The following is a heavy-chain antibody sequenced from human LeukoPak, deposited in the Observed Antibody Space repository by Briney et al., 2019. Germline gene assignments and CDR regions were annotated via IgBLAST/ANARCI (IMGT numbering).Heavy chain of an antibody. J-gene: IGHJ4*02. D-gene: IGHD3-3*01. CDR1: GFTFSSYA. Sequence: GGSLRLSCAASGFTFSSYAMSWVRQAPGKGREWVSAISGSGGSTYYADSVKGRFTISRDNSKNTLYLQMNSLRAEDTAVYYCATLRFLEWSDFDYWGQGTLVTVSS. CDR2: ISGSGGST. CDR3: ATLRFLEWSDFDY. V-gene: IGHV3-23*01.